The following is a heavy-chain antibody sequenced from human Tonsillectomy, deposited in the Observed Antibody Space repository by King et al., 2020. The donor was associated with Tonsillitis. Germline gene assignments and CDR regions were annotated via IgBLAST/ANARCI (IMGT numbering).Heavy chain of an antibody. CDR3: ARDFYYYDSSGYYRNDAFDI. CDR1: GGSISSYY. J-gene: IGHJ3*02. Sequence: VQLQESGPGLVKPSETLSLTCTVSGGSISSYYWSWIRPPPGKGMEWIGYIYYSGSTNYNPSLKSRVTISVDTSKNQFSLKLSSVTAADTAVYYCARDFYYYDSSGYYRNDAFDIWGQGTMVTVSS. V-gene: IGHV4-59*01. D-gene: IGHD3-22*01. CDR2: IYYSGST.